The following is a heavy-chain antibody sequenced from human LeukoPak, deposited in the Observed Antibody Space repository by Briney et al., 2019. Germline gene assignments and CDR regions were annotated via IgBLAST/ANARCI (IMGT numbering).Heavy chain of an antibody. Sequence: PGGSLRLSCAAPGFTFSSYAMSWVRQAPGEGLEWVSAISGSGGSTYYADSVKGRFTISRDNSKNTLYLQMNSLRAEDTAVYYCAKDRHYDSSTRWSFDIWGQGTMVTVSS. CDR2: ISGSGGST. V-gene: IGHV3-23*01. CDR1: GFTFSSYA. D-gene: IGHD3-22*01. J-gene: IGHJ3*02. CDR3: AKDRHYDSSTRWSFDI.